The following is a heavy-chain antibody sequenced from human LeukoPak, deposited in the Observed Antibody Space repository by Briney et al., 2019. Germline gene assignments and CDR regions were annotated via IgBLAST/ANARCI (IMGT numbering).Heavy chain of an antibody. CDR1: GGSISGYY. CDR3: ARQLLGYCSSTSCFAYYGMDV. D-gene: IGHD2-2*01. Sequence: SETLSLTCTVSGGSISGYYWSWIRQPPGKGLEWIGEINHSGSTNCNPSLKSRVTISVDTSKNQFSLKLGSVTAADTAVYYCARQLLGYCSSTSCFAYYGMDVWGQGTTVTVSS. CDR2: INHSGST. J-gene: IGHJ6*02. V-gene: IGHV4-34*01.